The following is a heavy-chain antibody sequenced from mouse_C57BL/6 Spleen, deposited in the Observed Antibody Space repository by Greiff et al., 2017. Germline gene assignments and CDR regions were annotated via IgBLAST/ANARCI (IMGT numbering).Heavy chain of an antibody. CDR3: ARGITTVVVTDYAMDY. CDR1: GYTFTDYY. D-gene: IGHD1-1*01. V-gene: IGHV1-75*01. CDR2: IFPGSGST. J-gene: IGHJ4*01. Sequence: VQLQQSGPELVKPGASVKISCKASGYTFTDYYINWVKQRPGQGLEWIGWIFPGSGSTYYNEKFKGKATLTVDKSSSTAYMLLSSLTSEDSAVYFCARGITTVVVTDYAMDYWGQGTSVTVSS.